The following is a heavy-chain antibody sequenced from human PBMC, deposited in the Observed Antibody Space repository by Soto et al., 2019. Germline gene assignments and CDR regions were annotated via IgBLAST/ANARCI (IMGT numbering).Heavy chain of an antibody. CDR2: ISAYNGNT. D-gene: IGHD5-18*01. CDR3: ARYGHYSYGYTGRGDYFDY. CDR1: GYTFTSYG. V-gene: IGHV1-18*01. Sequence: ASVKVSCKASGYTFTSYGISWVRQAPGQGLEWMGWISAYNGNTNYAQKLQGRVTMTTDTSTSTAYMELRSLRSDDTAVYYCARYGHYSYGYTGRGDYFDYWGQGTLVTVSS. J-gene: IGHJ4*02.